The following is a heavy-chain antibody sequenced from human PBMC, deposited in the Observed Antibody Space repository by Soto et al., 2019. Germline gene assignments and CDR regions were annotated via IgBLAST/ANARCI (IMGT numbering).Heavy chain of an antibody. V-gene: IGHV3-30-3*01. CDR2: ISYDGSNK. CDR3: ARAYFTYDSSGYPSDY. CDR1: GFTFSSYA. J-gene: IGHJ4*02. D-gene: IGHD3-22*01. Sequence: GGSLRLSCAASGFTFSSYAMHWVRQASGKGLEWVAVISYDGSNKYYADSVKGRFTISRDNSKNTLYLQMNSLRAEDTAVYYCARAYFTYDSSGYPSDYWGQGTLVTVSS.